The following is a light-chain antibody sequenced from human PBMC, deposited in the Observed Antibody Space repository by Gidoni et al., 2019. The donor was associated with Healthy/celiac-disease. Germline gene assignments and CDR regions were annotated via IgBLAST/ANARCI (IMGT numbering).Light chain of an antibody. CDR2: DAS. CDR3: QQRSNWPPWT. V-gene: IGKV3-11*01. Sequence: EIVLTQSPATLSLSPGARATLSCRASQSVSSYLAWYHQKPGQAPRLLIYDASNRATGIPARFSGSGSGTDFTLTISSLEPEDFAVYYCQQRSNWPPWTFGQGTKVEIK. J-gene: IGKJ1*01. CDR1: QSVSSY.